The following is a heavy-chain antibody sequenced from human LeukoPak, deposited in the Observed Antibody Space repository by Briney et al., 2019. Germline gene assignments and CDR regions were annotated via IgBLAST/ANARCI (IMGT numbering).Heavy chain of an antibody. CDR1: GYTFTSYY. J-gene: IGHJ4*02. CDR3: ARDRQVVVITTPGFDY. D-gene: IGHD3-22*01. Sequence: GTSVKVSCKASGYTFTSYYMHWVRQAPGQGLEWMGIINPSGGSTSYAQKFQGRVTLTRDTSTSTVYMELSSLRSEDTAVYYCARDRQVVVITTPGFDYWGQGTLVTVSS. V-gene: IGHV1-46*01. CDR2: INPSGGST.